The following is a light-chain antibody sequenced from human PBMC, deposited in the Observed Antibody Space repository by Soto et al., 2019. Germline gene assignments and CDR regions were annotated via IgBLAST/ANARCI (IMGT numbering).Light chain of an antibody. CDR2: DAS. CDR3: QERRDCPSYA. V-gene: IGKV3-11*01. Sequence: EIVLTQSPATLPLPPAERATLFVRASQSFSSYLAWYQQKPGQAPRLLIDDASNRSTGIPARFSGSGSGTDSALSISSLESENLAVYDCQERRDCPSYAFDQGNKLEIK. CDR1: QSFSSY. J-gene: IGKJ2*01.